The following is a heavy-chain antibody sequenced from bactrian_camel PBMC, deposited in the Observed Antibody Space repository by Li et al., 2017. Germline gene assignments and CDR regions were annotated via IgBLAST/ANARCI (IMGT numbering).Heavy chain of an antibody. J-gene: IGHJ4*01. Sequence: HVQLVESGGGSVQAGGSLRLSCTTSGAPFDDGDMGWYRQAPGIECKLISTIVFGGSTFYSDSVKGRFTISLDRGENMVYLQMNSLSPEDTAMYYCASDPCSTFRGLGQDEYDYWGQGTQVTVS. CDR1: GAPFDDGD. CDR2: IVFGGST. D-gene: IGHD1*01. V-gene: IGHV3S55*01. CDR3: ASDPCSTFRGLGQDEYDY.